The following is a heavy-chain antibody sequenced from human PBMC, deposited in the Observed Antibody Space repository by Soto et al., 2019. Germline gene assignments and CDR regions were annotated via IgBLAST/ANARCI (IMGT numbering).Heavy chain of an antibody. J-gene: IGHJ4*02. V-gene: IGHV4-59*08. D-gene: IGHD6-13*01. CDR2: IYYSGST. CDR1: GGPISSYY. Sequence: SETLSLTCTVSGGPISSYYWSWIRQPPGKGLKGIGYIYYSGSTNKNPSLKSRVTISVDTSKNQFSLKLSSVTAADTAVYYCARLVAAAAMGPFDYWGQGTLVTVSS. CDR3: ARLVAAAAMGPFDY.